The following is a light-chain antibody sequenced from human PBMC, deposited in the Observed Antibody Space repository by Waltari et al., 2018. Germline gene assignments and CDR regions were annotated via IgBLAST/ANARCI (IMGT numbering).Light chain of an antibody. CDR1: HSAVAASDS. Sequence: QSALTQPASVSGSPGQSITISCSGIHSAVAASDSVSWYQHHPGEAPQVIIYDFTNPPSGVSDRFSAPKSANSAFLTISGLQPDDEGDYYCSSQTLDGVVLFGGGTKLTVL. V-gene: IGLV2-14*03. CDR3: SSQTLDGVVL. J-gene: IGLJ2*01. CDR2: DFT.